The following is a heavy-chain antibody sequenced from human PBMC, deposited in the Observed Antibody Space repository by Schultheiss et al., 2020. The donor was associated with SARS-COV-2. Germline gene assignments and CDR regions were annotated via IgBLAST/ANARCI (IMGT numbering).Heavy chain of an antibody. Sequence: GGSLRLSCAASGFAFRSYAMSWVRQAPGKGLEWVSTISGSDGRKYNADSVKGRFTISRDNSKNILYLQTNSLRAEDTAVYYCAKVGIISTGWKDIDYWGQGTLVTVSS. V-gene: IGHV3-23*01. J-gene: IGHJ4*02. D-gene: IGHD1-1*01. CDR1: GFAFRSYA. CDR2: ISGSDGRK. CDR3: AKVGIISTGWKDIDY.